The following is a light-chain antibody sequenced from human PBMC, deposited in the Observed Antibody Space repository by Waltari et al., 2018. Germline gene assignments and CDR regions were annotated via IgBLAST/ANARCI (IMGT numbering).Light chain of an antibody. V-gene: IGLV6-57*04. J-gene: IGLJ2*01. CDR2: KDN. CDR3: QTCDTTVLI. Sequence: NFVLTQPHPVSGSSGRTVTLSCTRSRGSITSDFVQWYRLRPGSAPTTIIYKDNQRPSGVPDRFSGSIDTSSNSASLTISGLTTEDEADYYCQTCDTTVLIFGGGTQLTVL. CDR1: RGSITSDF.